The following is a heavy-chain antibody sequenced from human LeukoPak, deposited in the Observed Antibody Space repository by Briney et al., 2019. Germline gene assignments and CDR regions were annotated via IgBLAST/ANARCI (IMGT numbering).Heavy chain of an antibody. V-gene: IGHV3-7*01. Sequence: GGSLRLSCAASGFTFSSYWMSWVRQAPGKGLEWVANIKQDGSEKYYVDSVKGRFTISRDNAKNSLYLQMNSLRAEDTAVYYCARVDYYYYYYYMDVWGKGATVTVSS. CDR1: GFTFSSYW. CDR2: IKQDGSEK. CDR3: ARVDYYYYYYYMDV. J-gene: IGHJ6*03. D-gene: IGHD4-11*01.